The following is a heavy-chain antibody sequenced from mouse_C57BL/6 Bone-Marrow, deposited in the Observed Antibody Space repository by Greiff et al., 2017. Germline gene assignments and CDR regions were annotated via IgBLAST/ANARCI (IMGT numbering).Heavy chain of an antibody. CDR2: INPNYGTT. V-gene: IGHV1-39*01. Sequence: EVKLVESGPELVKPGASVKISCKASGYSFTDYNMNWVKQSNGKSLGWIGVINPNYGTTSYNQKFKGKATLTVDQSSSTAYMQLNSLTSEDSAVYYCARYHYYGSSSFFEYWGQGTTLTVSS. J-gene: IGHJ2*01. D-gene: IGHD1-1*01. CDR1: GYSFTDYN. CDR3: ARYHYYGSSSFFEY.